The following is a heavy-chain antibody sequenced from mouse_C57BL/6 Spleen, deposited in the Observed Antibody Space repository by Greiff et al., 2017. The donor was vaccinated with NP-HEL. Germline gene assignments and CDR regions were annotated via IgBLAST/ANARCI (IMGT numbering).Heavy chain of an antibody. CDR2: INPNYGTT. CDR1: GYSFTDYN. J-gene: IGHJ4*01. Sequence: EVQLQQSGPELVKPGASVKISCKASGYSFTDYNMNWVKQSNGQSLEWIGVINPNYGTTSYNQKFKGKATLTVDQSSSTAYMQLNSLTSEDSAVYYCASETAQATSAMDDWGQGASVTVSS. D-gene: IGHD3-2*02. CDR3: ASETAQATSAMDD. V-gene: IGHV1-39*01.